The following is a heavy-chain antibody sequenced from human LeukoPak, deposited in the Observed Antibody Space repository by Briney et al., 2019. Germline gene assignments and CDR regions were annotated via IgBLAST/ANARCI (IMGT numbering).Heavy chain of an antibody. CDR3: ARDSDGAAQFDP. D-gene: IGHD6-13*01. CDR1: GGSISSYH. V-gene: IGHV4-4*07. Sequence: SETLSLTCTVSGGSISSYHWSWIRQPAGRGLGWIGQIFASGNTNYNPSLKSRVTMSVDKSKNQFSLKLPSMTAADTAVYYCARDSDGAAQFDPWGQGTLVTVSS. J-gene: IGHJ5*02. CDR2: IFASGNT.